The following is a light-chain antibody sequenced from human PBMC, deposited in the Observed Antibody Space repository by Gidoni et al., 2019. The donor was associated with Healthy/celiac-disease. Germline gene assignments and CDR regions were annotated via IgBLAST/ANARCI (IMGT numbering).Light chain of an antibody. V-gene: IGKV2-28*01. CDR1: QSLLHSNGYNY. CDR3: RQALQTPGT. Sequence: IVMTQSPLSLPVTPGEPSSISCRSSQSLLHSNGYNYLYWYLQKPGQSPQLLIYLGSNRASGVPDRFSGSGSGTDFTLKISRVEAEDVGVYYCRQALQTPGTFGQGTKLEIK. CDR2: LGS. J-gene: IGKJ2*02.